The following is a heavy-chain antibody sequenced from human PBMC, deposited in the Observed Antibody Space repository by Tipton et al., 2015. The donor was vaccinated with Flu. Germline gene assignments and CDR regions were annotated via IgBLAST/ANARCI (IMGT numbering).Heavy chain of an antibody. V-gene: IGHV4-59*01. CDR3: ARVPDSIDAFDI. CDR2: IYYSGST. Sequence: GLVKPSETLSLTCTVSGGSISSYYWSWIRQPPGKGLEWIGYIYYSGSTNYNPSLKSRVTISVDTSKNQFSLKLSSVTAADTAVYYCARVPDSIDAFDIWGQGTMVTVSS. D-gene: IGHD3-22*01. J-gene: IGHJ3*02. CDR1: GGSISSYY.